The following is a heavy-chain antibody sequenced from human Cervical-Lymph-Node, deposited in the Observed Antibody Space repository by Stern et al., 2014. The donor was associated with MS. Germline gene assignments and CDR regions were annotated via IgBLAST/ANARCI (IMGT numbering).Heavy chain of an antibody. CDR1: GFTVNSNY. CDR2: IDSGGST. J-gene: IGHJ5*02. Sequence: EVQLVESGGGLVQPGGSLRLSCVISGFTVNSNYMTWARQAPGKGLECVSVIDSGGSTYYADSVKGRFTISRDNSKNTLFLQMNSLRPEDTAVYFCARGWLASWGQGTLVTVS. CDR3: ARGWLAS. D-gene: IGHD6-19*01. V-gene: IGHV3-66*02.